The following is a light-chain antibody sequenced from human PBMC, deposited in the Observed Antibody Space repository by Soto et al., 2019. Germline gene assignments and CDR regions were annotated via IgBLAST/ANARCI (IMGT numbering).Light chain of an antibody. CDR3: QVRDVCRS. V-gene: IGKV3-11*01. CDR1: QSVSTS. J-gene: IGKJ1*01. CDR2: DAS. Sequence: IVLTQSPGTLALSPGESAVLSCRASQSVSTSLAWYQHKPGQAPRLFIYDASKRAPGIPARFAGSGSGTDLTLTISSLEPEDIAFYYCQVRDVCRSFGQGTKVEIK.